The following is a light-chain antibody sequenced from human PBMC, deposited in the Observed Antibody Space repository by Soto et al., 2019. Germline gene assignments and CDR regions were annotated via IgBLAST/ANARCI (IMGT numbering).Light chain of an antibody. V-gene: IGLV1-47*01. CDR2: RNN. CDR3: TVWDDSLSGRL. J-gene: IGLJ2*01. CDR1: SSNIESNF. Sequence: QSVLTQPPSASGTPGQRVTISCSGSSSNIESNFVYWYQQFPGTAPRLLIYRNNQRPSGVPDRFSGSKSGTSASLAISALRSEDEADYYCTVWDDSLSGRLFGGGTKLTVL.